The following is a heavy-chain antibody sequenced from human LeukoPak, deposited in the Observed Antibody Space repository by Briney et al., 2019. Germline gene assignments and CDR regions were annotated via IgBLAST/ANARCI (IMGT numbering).Heavy chain of an antibody. J-gene: IGHJ5*02. D-gene: IGHD2-2*01. V-gene: IGHV4-59*12. Sequence: SETLSLTCTVSGASISSYYWSWIRQPPGKGLEWIGYIDYSGSPNYNPSLKSRVTISVDTSKNQFSLKLSSVTAADTAVYYCARSRAGIVVVPAVNWFDPWGQGTLVTVSS. CDR3: ARSRAGIVVVPAVNWFDP. CDR2: IDYSGSP. CDR1: GASISSYY.